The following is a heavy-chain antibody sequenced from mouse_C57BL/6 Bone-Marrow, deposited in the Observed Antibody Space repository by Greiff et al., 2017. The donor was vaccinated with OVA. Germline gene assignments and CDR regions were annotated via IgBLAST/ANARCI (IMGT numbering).Heavy chain of an antibody. Sequence: VQLQQSGAELAKPGASVKLSCKASGYTFTSYWMHWVKQRPGQGLEWIGYINPSSGYTKYNQKFKDKATLTADKSSCTAYMQLSSLTYEDSGVYYGARGATVEETGAMDDWGQGTSVTVSS. J-gene: IGHJ4*01. D-gene: IGHD3-1*01. CDR2: INPSSGYT. CDR3: ARGATVEETGAMDD. CDR1: GYTFTSYW. V-gene: IGHV1-7*01.